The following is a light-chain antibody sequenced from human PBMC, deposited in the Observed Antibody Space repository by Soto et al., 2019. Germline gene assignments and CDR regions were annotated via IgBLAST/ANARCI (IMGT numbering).Light chain of an antibody. CDR2: GAY. CDR1: RTVSSSY. CDR3: QRYNHCPRWT. J-gene: IGKJ1*01. Sequence: EIVLTQSPGTMSLSPGKRATLSCRAIRTVSSSYLAWYQQKPGQAPRLLIYGAYTRATAIPARFSCSGSETEITLTISSLKSEDYAVSYCQRYNHCPRWTFGQGTKVDIK. V-gene: IGKV3D-15*01.